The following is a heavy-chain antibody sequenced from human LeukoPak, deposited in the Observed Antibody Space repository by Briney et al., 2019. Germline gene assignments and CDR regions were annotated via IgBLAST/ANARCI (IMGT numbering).Heavy chain of an antibody. D-gene: IGHD2-21*02. J-gene: IGHJ4*02. CDR2: ISSSSSTI. V-gene: IGHV3-48*01. CDR3: AREQYCGGDCYDYFDY. CDR1: GFTFSSYS. Sequence: GGSLRLSCAASGFTFSSYSMTWVRQAPGKGLEWVSYISSSSSTIYYADSVKGRLTISRDNAKNSLYLQMNSLRAEDTAVYYCAREQYCGGDCYDYFDYWGQGTLVTVSS.